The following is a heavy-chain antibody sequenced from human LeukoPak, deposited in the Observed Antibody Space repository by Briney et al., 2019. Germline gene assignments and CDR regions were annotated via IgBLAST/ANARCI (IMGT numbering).Heavy chain of an antibody. CDR2: IRFDGNKI. Sequence: GGSLRLSCAASGFTFSSYGMFWVRQAPGKGLEWVTFIRFDGNKIYYADSVRGRFTISRDNSKNTLFLQMNSLRAEDTAVYFCAKVAGSGIPYYHMDVWAKGTTVTISS. D-gene: IGHD3-10*01. CDR3: AKVAGSGIPYYHMDV. CDR1: GFTFSSYG. V-gene: IGHV3-30*02. J-gene: IGHJ6*03.